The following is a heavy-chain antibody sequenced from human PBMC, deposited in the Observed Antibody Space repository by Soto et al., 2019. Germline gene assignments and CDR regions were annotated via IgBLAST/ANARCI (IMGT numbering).Heavy chain of an antibody. Sequence: LRLSCAASGFTFSSYAMSWVRQAPGKGLEWVSAISGSGGSTYYADSVKGRFTISRDNSKNTLYLQMNSLRAEDTAVYYCAKYYDFWSGYLPGYGMDVWGQGTTVTVSS. CDR3: AKYYDFWSGYLPGYGMDV. CDR2: ISGSGGST. V-gene: IGHV3-23*01. CDR1: GFTFSSYA. J-gene: IGHJ6*02. D-gene: IGHD3-3*01.